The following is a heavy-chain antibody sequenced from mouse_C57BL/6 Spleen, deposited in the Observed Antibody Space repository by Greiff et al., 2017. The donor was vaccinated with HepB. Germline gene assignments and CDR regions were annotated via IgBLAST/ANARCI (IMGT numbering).Heavy chain of an antibody. CDR1: GYTFTSYW. Sequence: QVQLKQPGAELVRPGSSVKLSCKASGYTFTSYWMHWVKQRPIQGLEWIGNIDPSDSETHYNQKFKDKATLTVDKSSSTAYMQLSSLTSEDSAVYYCAREGELRFAYWGQGTLVTVSA. CDR2: IDPSDSET. V-gene: IGHV1-52*01. J-gene: IGHJ3*01. CDR3: AREGELRFAY. D-gene: IGHD1-1*01.